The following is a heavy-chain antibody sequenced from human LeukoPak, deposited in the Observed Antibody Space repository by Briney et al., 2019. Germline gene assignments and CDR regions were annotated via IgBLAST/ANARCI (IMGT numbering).Heavy chain of an antibody. J-gene: IGHJ4*02. V-gene: IGHV3-33*01. Sequence: GGSLRLSCAASGFTFSTYGMHWVRQAPGKGLEWVSVMWYDGNNKYYADSVKGRFTISRDNSKNTLYLQMDSLRAEDTAVYYCARDYGGDTGLDSWGQGTLVTVSS. CDR2: MWYDGNNK. CDR1: GFTFSTYG. D-gene: IGHD4-23*01. CDR3: ARDYGGDTGLDS.